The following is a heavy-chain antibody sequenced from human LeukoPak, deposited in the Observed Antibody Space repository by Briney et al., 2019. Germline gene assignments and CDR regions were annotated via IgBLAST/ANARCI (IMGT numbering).Heavy chain of an antibody. CDR2: IYYSGST. D-gene: IGHD2/OR15-2a*01. V-gene: IGHV4-59*12. Sequence: PSETLSLTCTVSGGSISSYYWSWIRQPPGKGLEWIGYIYYSGSTNYNPSLKSRVTISVDTSKNQFSLKLTSVTAADTAVYYCARGERMKGGPACSYGLDVWGQGTTVTVSS. CDR1: GGSISSYY. J-gene: IGHJ6*02. CDR3: ARGERMKGGPACSYGLDV.